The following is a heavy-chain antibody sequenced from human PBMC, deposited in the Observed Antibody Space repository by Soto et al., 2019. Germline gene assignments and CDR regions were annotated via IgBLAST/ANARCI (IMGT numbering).Heavy chain of an antibody. D-gene: IGHD3-22*01. Sequence: GGALRLSCAASGFTFSSYSMNWVRQTPGKGLEWISYISSSSSTISYGDSVKDRFAISRDNARNSLSLQMNRLRDEDTAVYYCARLMIVTGAEALDTWGAGTMVHVSS. J-gene: IGHJ3*02. V-gene: IGHV3-48*02. CDR2: ISSSSSTI. CDR1: GFTFSSYS. CDR3: ARLMIVTGAEALDT.